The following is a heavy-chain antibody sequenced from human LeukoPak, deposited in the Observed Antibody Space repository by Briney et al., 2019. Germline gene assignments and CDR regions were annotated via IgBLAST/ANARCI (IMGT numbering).Heavy chain of an antibody. J-gene: IGHJ4*02. V-gene: IGHV3-48*03. Sequence: GGSLRLSCAASGFTLSSYEMNWVRLAPGKGLEWISYISRTGNSIYYADSVKGRFTISRDSAKNSLYLQMNSLRAEDTAVYYCARGPYSSNWYVDNWGQGTLVTVAS. CDR2: ISRTGNSI. D-gene: IGHD6-13*01. CDR3: ARGPYSSNWYVDN. CDR1: GFTLSSYE.